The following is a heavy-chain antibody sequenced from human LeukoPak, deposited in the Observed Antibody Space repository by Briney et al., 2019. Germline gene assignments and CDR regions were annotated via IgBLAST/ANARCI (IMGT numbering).Heavy chain of an antibody. CDR1: GFTFSSYW. Sequence: PGGSLRLSCAASGFTFSSYWMHWVRQAPGKGLVWVSRINSDGSSTSYADSVKGRFTISGDNAKNTLYLQMNSLRAEDTAVYYCARMLDIVVVPAAMGLDYWGQGTLVTVSS. CDR2: INSDGSST. J-gene: IGHJ4*02. CDR3: ARMLDIVVVPAAMGLDY. V-gene: IGHV3-74*01. D-gene: IGHD2-2*03.